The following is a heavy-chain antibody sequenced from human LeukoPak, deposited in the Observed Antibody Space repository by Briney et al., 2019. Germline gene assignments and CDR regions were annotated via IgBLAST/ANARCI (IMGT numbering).Heavy chain of an antibody. CDR1: GFTFSSYS. D-gene: IGHD2-2*01. CDR3: AKGQLLPGYYYYYMDV. J-gene: IGHJ6*03. Sequence: PGGSQRLSCAASGFTFSSYSMNWVRQAPGKGLEWVSYISSSSSTIYYADSVKGRFTISSDNAKNSLYLQMNSLRAEDTAVYYCAKGQLLPGYYYYYMDVWGKGTTVTVSS. V-gene: IGHV3-48*04. CDR2: ISSSSSTI.